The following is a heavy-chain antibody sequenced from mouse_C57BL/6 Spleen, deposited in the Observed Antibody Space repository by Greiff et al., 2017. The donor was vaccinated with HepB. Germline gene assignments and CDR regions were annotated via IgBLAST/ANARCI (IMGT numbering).Heavy chain of an antibody. D-gene: IGHD2-2*01. CDR2: ISSGSSTI. J-gene: IGHJ4*01. CDR1: GFTFSDYG. Sequence: EVQLVESGGGLVKPGGSLKLSCAASGFTFSDYGMHWVRQAPEKGLEWVAYISSGSSTIYYADTVKGRFTISRDNAKNTLFLQMTSLRSEDTAMYYCARSMVTTGLYYAMDYWGQGTSVTVSS. CDR3: ARSMVTTGLYYAMDY. V-gene: IGHV5-17*01.